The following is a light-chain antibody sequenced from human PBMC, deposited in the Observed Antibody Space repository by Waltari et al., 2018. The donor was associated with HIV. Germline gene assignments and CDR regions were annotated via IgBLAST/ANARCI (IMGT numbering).Light chain of an antibody. V-gene: IGKV3-11*01. CDR3: QQRSNWPPALT. CDR1: QSVSSY. Sequence: IVLTQSPATLSLCPGESATLSCRASQSVSSYLAWYQQKPGQAPRLLIYDASNRATGIPARFSGSGSGTDYTLTISSLEPEDFAVYYCQQRSNWPPALTFGGGTKVEIK. CDR2: DAS. J-gene: IGKJ4*01.